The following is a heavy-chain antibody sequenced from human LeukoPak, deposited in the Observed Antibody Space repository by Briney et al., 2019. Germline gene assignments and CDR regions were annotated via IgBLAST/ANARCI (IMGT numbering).Heavy chain of an antibody. J-gene: IGHJ4*02. V-gene: IGHV4-34*01. CDR2: INHSGST. D-gene: IGHD5-18*01. CDR3: ARTWIQLWPFDY. Sequence: SETLSLTCAVYGGSFSGYYWSWIRQPPGKGLEWIGEINHSGSTNYNPSLKSRVTRSVDTSKNQFSLKLSSVTAADTAVYYCARTWIQLWPFDYWGQGTLVTVSS. CDR1: GGSFSGYY.